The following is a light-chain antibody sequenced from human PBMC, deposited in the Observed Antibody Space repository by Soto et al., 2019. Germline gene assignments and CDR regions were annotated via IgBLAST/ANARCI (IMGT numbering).Light chain of an antibody. J-gene: IGLJ2*01. CDR2: DVS. CDR3: SSYTSSSTPMV. V-gene: IGLV2-14*01. CDR1: SSDVGGYNY. Sequence: QSVMTQPASVSGSPGQSITISCTATSSDVGGYNYVSWYQQHPGKAPKLMIYDVSNRPSGVSNRFSGSKSGNTASLTIYGLQADDEADYYCSSYTSSSTPMVFGGGTKLTVL.